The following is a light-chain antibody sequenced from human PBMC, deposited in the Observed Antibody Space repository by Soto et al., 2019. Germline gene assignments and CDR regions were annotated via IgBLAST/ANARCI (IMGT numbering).Light chain of an antibody. Sequence: EMGLTQSPGTLSLSPGERATLSCRASQSVSSSYLAWYQQKPGQAPRLLIYGASSRATGIPDRFSGSGSGTDFTLTISRLAPEDFAVYYCQQYGSSPPVTFGQGTRLEIK. V-gene: IGKV3-20*01. CDR1: QSVSSSY. J-gene: IGKJ5*01. CDR3: QQYGSSPPVT. CDR2: GAS.